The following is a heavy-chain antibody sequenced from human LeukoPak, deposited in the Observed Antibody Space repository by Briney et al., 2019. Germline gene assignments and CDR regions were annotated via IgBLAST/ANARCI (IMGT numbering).Heavy chain of an antibody. CDR3: AKDLPELLGAFDI. J-gene: IGHJ3*02. D-gene: IGHD1-7*01. CDR1: GFTFSSYG. Sequence: AGGSLRLSCAASGFTFSSYGMHWVRQAPGKGLEWVAVIWYDGSNKYYAGSVKGRFTISRDNSKNTLYLQMNSLRAEDTAVYYCAKDLPELLGAFDIWGQGTMVTVSS. V-gene: IGHV3-33*06. CDR2: IWYDGSNK.